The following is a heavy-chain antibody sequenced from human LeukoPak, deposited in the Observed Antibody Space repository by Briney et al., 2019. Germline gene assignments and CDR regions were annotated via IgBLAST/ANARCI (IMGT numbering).Heavy chain of an antibody. D-gene: IGHD4-23*01. CDR2: IIPIFNTI. CDR1: GGTLSTYS. CDR3: ARGLSRWSTPTSSYYYRMDV. V-gene: IGHV1-69*13. Sequence: ASVKVSCKASGGTLSTYSISWVRQAPGQGLEWMGGIIPIFNTINYAQRFQGRVTLTADESTNTAYMELSSLRSEDTAVYYCARGLSRWSTPTSSYYYRMDVWGQGTTGSVSS. J-gene: IGHJ6*02.